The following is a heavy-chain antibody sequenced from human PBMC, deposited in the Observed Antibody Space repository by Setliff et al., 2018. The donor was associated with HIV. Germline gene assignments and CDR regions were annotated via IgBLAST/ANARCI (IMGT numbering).Heavy chain of an antibody. V-gene: IGHV3-74*01. D-gene: IGHD2-15*01. CDR2: SNSDGGST. Sequence: GGSLSLSCAASGFTLISYWMHWGRQAPGKGLVWVSRSNSDGGSTSYADSVKGRFTMSRDNVKNTLYLQMNSRRAEDTAVYYCARDRGYGGNQYYFDYWGQGTLVTVSS. CDR1: GFTLISYW. J-gene: IGHJ4*02. CDR3: ARDRGYGGNQYYFDY.